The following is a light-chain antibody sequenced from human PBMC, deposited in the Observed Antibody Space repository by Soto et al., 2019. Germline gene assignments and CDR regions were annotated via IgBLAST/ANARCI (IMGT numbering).Light chain of an antibody. Sequence: EIVLTQSPGTLSLSPGERATLSCRASQSVSSTYLAWYQQKPGQAPRLLIYGASSRATGIPDRFSGSGSGTDFTLTISRLEPEDFAVYYCQQYSNSPYTFGQGTKLEFK. CDR1: QSVSSTY. CDR2: GAS. J-gene: IGKJ2*01. V-gene: IGKV3-20*01. CDR3: QQYSNSPYT.